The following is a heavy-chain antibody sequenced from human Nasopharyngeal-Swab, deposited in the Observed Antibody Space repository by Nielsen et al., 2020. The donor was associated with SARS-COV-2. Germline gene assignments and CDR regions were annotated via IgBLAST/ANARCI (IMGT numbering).Heavy chain of an antibody. D-gene: IGHD4-17*01. Sequence: WIRQPPGKGLEWIGSIYYSGSTYYNPSLKSRVTISVDTSKNQFSLKLSSVTAADTAVYYCARHLSHDYGDPETYYHFDYWGQGTLVTVSS. V-gene: IGHV4-39*01. CDR3: ARHLSHDYGDPETYYHFDY. CDR2: IYYSGST. J-gene: IGHJ4*02.